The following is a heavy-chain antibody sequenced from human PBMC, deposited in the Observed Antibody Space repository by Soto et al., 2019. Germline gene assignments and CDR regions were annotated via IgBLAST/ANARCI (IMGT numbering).Heavy chain of an antibody. CDR2: IDPSDSYT. V-gene: IGHV5-10-1*01. J-gene: IGHJ6*02. CDR1: GYSFTSYW. D-gene: IGHD3-22*01. CDR3: ARHCYYDSSGYHWFGMDV. Sequence: GESLKISCKGSGYSFTSYWISWVRQMPGKGLEWMGRIDPSDSYTNYSPSFQGHVTISADKSISTAYLQWSSLKASDTAMYYCARHCYYDSSGYHWFGMDVWGQGTTVTVSS.